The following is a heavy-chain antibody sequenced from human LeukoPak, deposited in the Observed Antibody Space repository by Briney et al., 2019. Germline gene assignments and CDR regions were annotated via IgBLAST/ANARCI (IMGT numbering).Heavy chain of an antibody. J-gene: IGHJ5*02. D-gene: IGHD2-15*01. CDR1: GYTFTGYY. CDR2: INPNSGGT. CDR3: ARGGWGYSAINNWLDP. V-gene: IGHV1-2*06. Sequence: ASVKVSCKASGYTFTGYYMHWVRQAPGQGLEWMRRINPNSGGTNYAQKFQGRVTMTRDTSISTAYMELSRLRSDDTAVYYCARGGWGYSAINNWLDPWGQGTLVTVSS.